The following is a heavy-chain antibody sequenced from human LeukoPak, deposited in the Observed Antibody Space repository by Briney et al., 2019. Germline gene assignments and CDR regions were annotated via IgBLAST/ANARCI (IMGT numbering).Heavy chain of an antibody. CDR1: GYSISTGYF. J-gene: IGHJ4*02. Sequence: PSETLSLTCAVSGYSISTGYFWGWIRQSPGQGLEWIGSIFHSGGASYNPSVKSRVTLSVDTSKNEFSLKLTSVTATDTAIYYCASPRGTYIDYWGQGTLVTVSS. CDR2: IFHSGGA. CDR3: ASPRGTYIDY. V-gene: IGHV4-38-2*01. D-gene: IGHD3-16*01.